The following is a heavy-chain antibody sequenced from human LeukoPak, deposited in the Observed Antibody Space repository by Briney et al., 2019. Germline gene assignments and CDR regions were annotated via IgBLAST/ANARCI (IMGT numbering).Heavy chain of an antibody. V-gene: IGHV1-69*06. CDR3: ATDLGDSPFQH. J-gene: IGHJ1*01. D-gene: IGHD2-21*02. CDR1: GGTFSSYA. Sequence: ASVKVSCKASGGTFSSYAISWVRQAPGQGLEWMGGIIPIFGTANYAQKFQGRVTMTEDTSTDTAYMELSSLRSEDTAVYYCATDLGDSPFQHWGQGTLVTVSS. CDR2: IIPIFGTA.